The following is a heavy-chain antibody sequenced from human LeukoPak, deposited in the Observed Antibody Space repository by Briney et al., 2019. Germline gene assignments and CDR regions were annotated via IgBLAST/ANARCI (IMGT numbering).Heavy chain of an antibody. Sequence: GGSLRLSCAASGFTLSSYGMHWVRQAPGKGLEWVAVISYDGSYKYHADSVKGRFTISRDNSKNTLYLQMNSLRAEDTAVYFCAKVRSSRYYYYYMDVWGKGTTVTVSS. CDR2: ISYDGSYK. D-gene: IGHD2-2*01. CDR3: AKVRSSRYYYYYMDV. CDR1: GFTLSSYG. J-gene: IGHJ6*03. V-gene: IGHV3-30*18.